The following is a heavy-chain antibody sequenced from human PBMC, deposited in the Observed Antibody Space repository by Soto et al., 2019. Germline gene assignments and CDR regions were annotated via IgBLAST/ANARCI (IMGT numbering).Heavy chain of an antibody. V-gene: IGHV3-30-3*01. CDR1: GFTFSSYA. CDR2: ISYDGSNI. J-gene: IGHJ4*02. Sequence: QVQLVESGGGVVQPGRSLRLSCAASGFTFSSYAMHWVRQAPGKGLEWVALISYDGSNIHYADSVKGRFTSSRDNSKNTLSLQMNSLRAEDTAVYYCARVRQQWLVSAHFFDYWGQGTLVTASS. CDR3: ARVRQQWLVSAHFFDY. D-gene: IGHD6-19*01.